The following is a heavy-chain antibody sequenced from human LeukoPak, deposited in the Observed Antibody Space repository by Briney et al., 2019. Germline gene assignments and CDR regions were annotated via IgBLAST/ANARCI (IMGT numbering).Heavy chain of an antibody. D-gene: IGHD2-2*01. J-gene: IGHJ6*03. CDR2: ISAYNGNT. CDR3: ARDGAVVIPAAPMDV. V-gene: IGHV1-18*04. CDR1: GYTFTSYG. Sequence: GASVKVSCKASGYTFTSYGISWARQAPGQGLEWMGWISAYNGNTNYAQKLQGRVTMTTDTSTSTAYMELRSLRSDDTAVYYCARDGAVVIPAAPMDVWGKGTTVTVSS.